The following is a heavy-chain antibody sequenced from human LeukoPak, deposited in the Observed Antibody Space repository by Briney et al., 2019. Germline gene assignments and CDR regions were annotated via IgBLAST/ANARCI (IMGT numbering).Heavy chain of an antibody. Sequence: PGGSLRLSCAASGFTFDDYGMSWVRQAPGKGLEWVSGINWNGGSTGYADSVKGRFTISRDNAKNSLYLQMNSLRAEDTALYYCARGQVTRWGEDYYEDYWGQGTLVTVSS. D-gene: IGHD3-22*01. CDR3: ARGQVTRWGEDYYEDY. V-gene: IGHV3-20*04. J-gene: IGHJ4*02. CDR2: INWNGGST. CDR1: GFTFDDYG.